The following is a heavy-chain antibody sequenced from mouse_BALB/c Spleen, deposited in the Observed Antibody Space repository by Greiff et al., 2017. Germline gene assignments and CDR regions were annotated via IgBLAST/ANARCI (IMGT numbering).Heavy chain of an antibody. V-gene: IGHV1-14*01. CDR1: GYTFTSYV. CDR2: INPYNDGT. J-gene: IGHJ4*01. D-gene: IGHD1-1*01. CDR3: AREDYYGSHYYAMDY. Sequence: EVQLQESGPELVKPGASVKMSCKASGYTFTSYVMHWVKQKPGQGLEWIGYINPYNDGTKYNEKFKGKATLTSDKSSSTAYMELSSLTSEDSAVYYCAREDYYGSHYYAMDYWGQGTSVTVSS.